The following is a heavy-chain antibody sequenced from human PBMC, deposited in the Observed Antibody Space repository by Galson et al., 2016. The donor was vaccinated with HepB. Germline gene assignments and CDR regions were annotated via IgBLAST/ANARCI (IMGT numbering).Heavy chain of an antibody. D-gene: IGHD3-9*01. CDR2: TYYRSKWNN. CDR3: AREFAPYDILTGYLNHGLDV. J-gene: IGHJ6*02. V-gene: IGHV6-1*01. Sequence: CAISGDSVSSNSGAWHWIRQSPSRGLEWLGRTYYRSKWNNDYAVSVKGRITINSDTSKNQFSLHLNSVTPEDTAVYYRAREFAPYDILTGYLNHGLDVWGQGTTVTVSS. CDR1: GDSVSSNSGA.